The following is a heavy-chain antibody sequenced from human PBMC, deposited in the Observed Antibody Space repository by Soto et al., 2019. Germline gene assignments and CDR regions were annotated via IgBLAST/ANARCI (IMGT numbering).Heavy chain of an antibody. CDR1: GFTLSRHT. CDR2: IGSRTSDI. CDR3: ANWHLRQHAYDI. D-gene: IGHD5-12*01. J-gene: IGHJ3*02. V-gene: IGHV3-21*04. Sequence: PGGSLRLSCAASGFTLSRHTMNWVRQAPGKGLEWVSFIGSRTSDIYYADSVKGRFTISIDSSRTTVYLQMRDLRPEDTALYFCANWHLRQHAYDIWGQGTMVTVSS.